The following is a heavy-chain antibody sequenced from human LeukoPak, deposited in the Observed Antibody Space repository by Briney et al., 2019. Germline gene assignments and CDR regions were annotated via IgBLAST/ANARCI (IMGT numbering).Heavy chain of an antibody. D-gene: IGHD1-26*01. V-gene: IGHV7-4-1*02. Sequence: GASVRVSCKASGYTFTSYAMNWVRQAPGQGLEWMGWINTNTGNPKYAQGFTGRFVFSLDTSVSTAYLQISSLKAEDTAVYYCAKRSGTYPVDFGYWGQGTLVTVSS. CDR3: AKRSGTYPVDFGY. J-gene: IGHJ4*02. CDR2: INTNTGNP. CDR1: GYTFTSYA.